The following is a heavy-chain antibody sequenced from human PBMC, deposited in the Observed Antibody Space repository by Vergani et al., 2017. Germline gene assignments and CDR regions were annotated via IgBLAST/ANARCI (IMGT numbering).Heavy chain of an antibody. D-gene: IGHD2-2*01. CDR3: ARVVVPAASDYGMDV. CDR1: GYTFTGYY. Sequence: QVQLVQSGAEVKKPGASVKVSCKASGYTFTGYYMHWVRQAPGQGLVWMGWINPNSGGTNYAQKFQGRVTMTRDTSISTAYMELSRLRSDDTAVYYCARVVVPAASDYGMDVWGQGTTVTVSS. CDR2: INPNSGGT. J-gene: IGHJ6*02. V-gene: IGHV1-2*02.